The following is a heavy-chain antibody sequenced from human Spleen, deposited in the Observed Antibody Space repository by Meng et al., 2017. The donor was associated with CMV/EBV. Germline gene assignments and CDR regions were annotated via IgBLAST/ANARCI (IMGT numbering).Heavy chain of an antibody. CDR1: NGSISDHY. CDR3: AKHDSPLGYYFYGIDA. D-gene: IGHD2-15*01. J-gene: IGHJ6*02. CDR2: IYYSGST. V-gene: IGHV4-59*08. Sequence: SETLSLTCTVSNGSISDHYWSWIRQPPGKGLEWIGYIYYSGSTNYNPSLESRVTISVDTSKLEFSLKLGSVTAADSAMYYCAKHDSPLGYYFYGIDAWGQGTTVTVSS.